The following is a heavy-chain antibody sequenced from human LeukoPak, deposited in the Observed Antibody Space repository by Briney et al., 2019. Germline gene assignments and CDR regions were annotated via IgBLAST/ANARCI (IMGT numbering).Heavy chain of an antibody. CDR1: GYTFTNYG. J-gene: IGHJ3*02. Sequence: ASVKVSCKTSGYTFTNYGISWVRQAPGRGLEWMGWISTYNGNTNFAQKFQGRVTMTTDTSTSTAYMELRSLRSDDTAVYYCARERGYCSSSTCYTSDAFDIWGQGTMVTVSS. D-gene: IGHD2-2*02. V-gene: IGHV1-18*01. CDR2: ISTYNGNT. CDR3: ARERGYCSSSTCYTSDAFDI.